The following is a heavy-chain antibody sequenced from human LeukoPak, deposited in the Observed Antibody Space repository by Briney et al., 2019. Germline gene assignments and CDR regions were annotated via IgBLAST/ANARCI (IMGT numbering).Heavy chain of an antibody. CDR2: INPNSGGT. D-gene: IGHD4-11*01. CDR3: ATLMTTVTTSSRIDY. Sequence: ASVKVSCKASGYTFTGYYMHWVRQAPGQGLEWMGWINPNSGGTNYAQKFQGRVTMTRDTSISTAYMELSRLGSDDTAVYYCATLMTTVTTSSRIDYWGQGTLVTVSS. J-gene: IGHJ4*02. CDR1: GYTFTGYY. V-gene: IGHV1-2*02.